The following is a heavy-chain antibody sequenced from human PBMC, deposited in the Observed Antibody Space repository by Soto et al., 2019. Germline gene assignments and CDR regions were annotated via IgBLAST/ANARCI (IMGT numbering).Heavy chain of an antibody. CDR1: GFTFSSHA. V-gene: IGHV3-23*01. Sequence: EVQLLESGGGLVQPGGSLRLSCAASGFTFSSHAMSWVRQAPGKGLEWVSTISGSGGSTYYADSVKGRFTISRDNSKNTLYLRMNSLRAEDTAVYYCAKGKNTVTTRWFDPWGQGTLLTVSS. CDR2: ISGSGGST. D-gene: IGHD4-17*01. J-gene: IGHJ5*02. CDR3: AKGKNTVTTRWFDP.